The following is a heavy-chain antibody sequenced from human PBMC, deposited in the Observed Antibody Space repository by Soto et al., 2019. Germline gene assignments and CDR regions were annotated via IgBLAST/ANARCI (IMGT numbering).Heavy chain of an antibody. CDR1: GYTFTSYS. CDR3: ARDRAGQQLVSRWFDP. J-gene: IGHJ5*02. V-gene: IGHV1-3*01. Sequence: QVQLVQSGAEVKKPGASVKVSCKASGYTFTSYSMHWVRQAPGQRLEWMGWINAGNGNTKYSQKFQGRVSITRDTSASTAHMELSSLRSEDTAVYYCARDRAGQQLVSRWFDPWGQGTLVNVSS. CDR2: INAGNGNT. D-gene: IGHD6-13*01.